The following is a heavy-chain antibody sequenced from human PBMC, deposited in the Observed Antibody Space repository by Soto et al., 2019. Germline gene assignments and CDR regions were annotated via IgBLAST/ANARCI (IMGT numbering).Heavy chain of an antibody. J-gene: IGHJ5*02. Sequence: QVQLQQWGAGLLKPSETLSLTCAVYGGSFSGYYWSWIRQPPGKGLEWIGEINHSGSTNYNPSLKSRVTISVDTSKNQFSLKLSSVTAADTAVYYCARDIVLMVYAKNWFDPWGQGTLVTVSS. CDR2: INHSGST. D-gene: IGHD2-8*01. CDR1: GGSFSGYY. V-gene: IGHV4-34*01. CDR3: ARDIVLMVYAKNWFDP.